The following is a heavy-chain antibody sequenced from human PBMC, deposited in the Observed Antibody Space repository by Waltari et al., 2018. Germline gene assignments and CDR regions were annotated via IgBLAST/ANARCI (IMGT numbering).Heavy chain of an antibody. V-gene: IGHV1-24*01. Sequence: QVQLVQSGAEVKKPGASVKVSCKVSGYTLTDLSMHWVRQAPGKGLEWMGGFDPEDGETIYAQKFQGRVTMTEDTSTDTAYMELSSLRSEDTAVYYCATWHSSGWYSTPYFQHWGQGTLVTVSS. CDR1: GYTLTDLS. CDR3: ATWHSSGWYSTPYFQH. D-gene: IGHD6-19*01. CDR2: FDPEDGET. J-gene: IGHJ1*01.